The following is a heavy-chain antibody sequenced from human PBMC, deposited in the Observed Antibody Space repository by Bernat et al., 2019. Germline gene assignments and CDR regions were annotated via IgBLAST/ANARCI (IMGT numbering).Heavy chain of an antibody. CDR1: GFTFSNYW. Sequence: EVQVVESGGGLVQPGGSLRLSCAASGFTFSNYWMHWVRQAPGKGLVWVSRIDTDGSRTNYADSVKGRFTISRDNSKNTLYLQMNSLSAEDTAVYYCARERSSSSHSDYWGQGTLVTVSS. J-gene: IGHJ4*02. CDR3: ARERSSSSHSDY. CDR2: IDTDGSRT. V-gene: IGHV3-74*01. D-gene: IGHD6-6*01.